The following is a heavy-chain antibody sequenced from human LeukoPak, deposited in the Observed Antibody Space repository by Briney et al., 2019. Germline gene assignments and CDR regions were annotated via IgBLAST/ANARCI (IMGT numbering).Heavy chain of an antibody. CDR1: GFTFSDYY. V-gene: IGHV3-11*04. CDR2: ISSSSSTI. J-gene: IGHJ4*02. CDR3: ARDGGFSGSHYEYYFDY. D-gene: IGHD1-26*01. Sequence: GGSLRLSCAASGFTFSDYYMNWVRQAPGKGLEWVPYISSSSSTIYYADSVKGRFTISRDNAKNSLYLQMNSLRAEDTAVYYCARDGGFSGSHYEYYFDYWGQGTLVTVSS.